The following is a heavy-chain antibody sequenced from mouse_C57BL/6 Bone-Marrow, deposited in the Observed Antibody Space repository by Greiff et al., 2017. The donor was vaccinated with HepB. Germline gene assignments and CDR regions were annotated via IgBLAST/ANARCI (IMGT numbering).Heavy chain of an antibody. CDR2: IDPEDGDN. CDR1: GFNIKDYY. J-gene: IGHJ2*01. D-gene: IGHD1-1*01. V-gene: IGHV14-1*01. CDR3: TYLYYYGSSFYYFDY. Sequence: EVQLQQSGAELVRPGASVKLSCTASGFNIKDYYMHWVKQRPEQGLEWIGRIDPEDGDNEYAPKFQSKATMTADTSSNTAYLKLSSLTSEDTAVYYCTYLYYYGSSFYYFDYWGQGTTLTVSS.